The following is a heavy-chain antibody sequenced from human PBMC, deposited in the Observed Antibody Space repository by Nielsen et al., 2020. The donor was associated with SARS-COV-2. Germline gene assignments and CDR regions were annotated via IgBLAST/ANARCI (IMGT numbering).Heavy chain of an antibody. V-gene: IGHV4-34*01. CDR2: INHSGNT. D-gene: IGHD5-18*01. J-gene: IGHJ6*03. Sequence: SETLSLTCSVYGGSFSGYHWSWIRQSPGKGLEWNGEINHSGNTNYNPSLKSRVTISVDTSKNQFSLNLSSVTAADMAVYYCARRAEGLELWRRYFYYMDVWGKGTTVTVSS. CDR3: ARRAEGLELWRRYFYYMDV. CDR1: GGSFSGYH.